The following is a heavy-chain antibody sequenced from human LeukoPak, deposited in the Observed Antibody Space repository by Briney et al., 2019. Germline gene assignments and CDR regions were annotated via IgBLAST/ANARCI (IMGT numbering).Heavy chain of an antibody. CDR2: IGGSSGKI. D-gene: IGHD3-10*01. CDR3: AKQPYQYVSGSPSWLDP. J-gene: IGHJ5*02. CDR1: GFTFSSCA. Sequence: GGSLRLSCAASGFTFSSCAMTWVRQAPGKGLEWVSGIGGSSGKIFYADSVKGRFTISRDNSKNTLYLRMNTLRAEDTAVYFCAKQPYQYVSGSPSWLDPWGQGTLVTVSS. V-gene: IGHV3-23*01.